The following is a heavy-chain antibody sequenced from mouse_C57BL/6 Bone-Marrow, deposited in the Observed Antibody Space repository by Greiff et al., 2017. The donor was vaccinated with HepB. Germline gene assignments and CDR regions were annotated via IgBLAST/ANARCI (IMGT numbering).Heavy chain of an antibody. CDR2: INYDGSST. Sequence: EVQVVESEGGLVQPGSSMKLSCTASGFTFSDYYMAWVRQVPEKGLEWVANINYDGSSTYYLDSLKSRFIISRDNAKNILYLQMSSLKSEDTATYYCARENDGYEGFAYWGQGTLVTVSA. V-gene: IGHV5-16*01. D-gene: IGHD2-3*01. CDR1: GFTFSDYY. CDR3: ARENDGYEGFAY. J-gene: IGHJ3*01.